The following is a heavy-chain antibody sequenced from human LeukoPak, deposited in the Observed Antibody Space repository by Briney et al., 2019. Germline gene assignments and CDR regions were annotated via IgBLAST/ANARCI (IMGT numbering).Heavy chain of an antibody. CDR3: ARDCSGTSCYRYDY. Sequence: SETLSLTCTVSGGSINYYWSWIRQTPGKGLEWIGSIYQSGSTNYNPSLKSRVTISVDVSKNHFSLKVSSVTAADTAVYYCARDCSGTSCYRYDYWGQGTLVTVSS. J-gene: IGHJ4*02. CDR2: IYQSGST. CDR1: GGSINYY. V-gene: IGHV4-59*01. D-gene: IGHD2-2*01.